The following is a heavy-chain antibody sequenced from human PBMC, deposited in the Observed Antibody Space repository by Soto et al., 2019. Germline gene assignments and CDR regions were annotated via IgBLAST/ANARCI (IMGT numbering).Heavy chain of an antibody. CDR1: GFTFSSYA. CDR2: ISGSGGST. D-gene: IGHD3-10*01. Sequence: EVQLLESGGGLVQPGGSLRLSCAASGFTFSSYAMSWVRQAPGKGLEWVSAISGSGGSTYYADSVKGRFTISRDNSKKTLYLQMNSLRAEDTAVYYCAKDKWAMVRGVTLDAFDIWGQGTMVTVSS. V-gene: IGHV3-23*01. CDR3: AKDKWAMVRGVTLDAFDI. J-gene: IGHJ3*02.